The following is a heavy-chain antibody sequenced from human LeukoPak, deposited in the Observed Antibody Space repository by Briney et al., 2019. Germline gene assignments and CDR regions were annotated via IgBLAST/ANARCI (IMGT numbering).Heavy chain of an antibody. V-gene: IGHV4-59*08. D-gene: IGHD3-10*01. Sequence: SETLSLTCTVSGGSISSYYWSWIRQPPGKGLEWIGYIYYGGSTNYNPSLKSRVTISVDTSKNQFSLKLSSVTAADTAVYYCARSYYYGSGSYLFDPWGQGTLVTVSS. CDR2: IYYGGST. CDR3: ARSYYYGSGSYLFDP. CDR1: GGSISSYY. J-gene: IGHJ5*02.